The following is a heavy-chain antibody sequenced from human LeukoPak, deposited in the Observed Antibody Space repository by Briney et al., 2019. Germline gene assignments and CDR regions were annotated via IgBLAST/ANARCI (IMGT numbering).Heavy chain of an antibody. D-gene: IGHD1-14*01. CDR1: GFTFSNYW. CDR2: VNSDGSST. Sequence: GGPLRLSCAASGFTFSNYWMHWVRQVPGKGLVWVSRVNSDGSSTSYADSVKGRFTISRDNAKNSLYLQMNSLRAEDTAVYYCASDPHHASRMDVWGQGTTVTVSS. J-gene: IGHJ6*02. CDR3: ASDPHHASRMDV. V-gene: IGHV3-74*01.